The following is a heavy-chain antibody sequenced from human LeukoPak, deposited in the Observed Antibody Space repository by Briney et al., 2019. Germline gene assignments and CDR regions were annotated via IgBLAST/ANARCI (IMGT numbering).Heavy chain of an antibody. V-gene: IGHV4-61*02. J-gene: IGHJ5*02. CDR1: GGSISRGSYY. D-gene: IGHD6-6*01. CDR3: ARESVVFAGAALRQNWFDP. Sequence: SETLSLTCTVSGGSISRGSYYWSWIRQPAGKGLEWIGRIYTSGSTNYSPSLKSRVTISVDTSKNQFSLKLTSVTAADTAVYYCARESVVFAGAALRQNWFDPWGQGTLVTVSS. CDR2: IYTSGST.